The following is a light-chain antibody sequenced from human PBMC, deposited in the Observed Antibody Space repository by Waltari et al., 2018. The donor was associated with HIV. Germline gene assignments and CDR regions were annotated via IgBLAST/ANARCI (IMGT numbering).Light chain of an antibody. CDR2: AND. Sequence: QSVLTQPPSVSAAPGQKVTISCSGSSSNIGNNYLSWYQQLPGTAPKLLIYANDKRASGVPDRFSGSKSGTSATLDITGLQTGDEADYYCEAWDTSLTIVFGGGTKVDVL. J-gene: IGLJ2*01. V-gene: IGLV1-51*01. CDR3: EAWDTSLTIV. CDR1: SSNIGNNY.